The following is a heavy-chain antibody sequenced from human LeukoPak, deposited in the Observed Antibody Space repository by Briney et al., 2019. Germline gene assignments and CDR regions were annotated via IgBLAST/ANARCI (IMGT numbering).Heavy chain of an antibody. D-gene: IGHD2-21*01. J-gene: IGHJ4*02. V-gene: IGHV3-7*04. CDR2: IKKDGGEI. CDR3: ARIGHCGWCFDY. CDR1: GFTFSSYW. Sequence: GGSLRLTCAASGFTFSSYWMTWVRQAPGKGLEWVANIKKDGGEIYYADSVRGRFTISRDNAKNSVHLQMNSLRAEDTAVYYCARIGHCGWCFDYWGQGTLVTVSS.